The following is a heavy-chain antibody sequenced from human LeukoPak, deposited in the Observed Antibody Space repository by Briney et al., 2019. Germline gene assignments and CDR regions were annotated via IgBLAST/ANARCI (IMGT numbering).Heavy chain of an antibody. J-gene: IGHJ4*02. Sequence: GGSLRLSCAASGFTFRNYGMNWVRQAPGKGPEWVSYISSSSSSINYADSVKGRFTISRDNAQNSLYLQMNSLRGEDTAVYYCARGGAARPDYWGQGTLVTVSS. CDR1: GFTFRNYG. V-gene: IGHV3-21*06. CDR2: ISSSSSSI. D-gene: IGHD6-6*01. CDR3: ARGGAARPDY.